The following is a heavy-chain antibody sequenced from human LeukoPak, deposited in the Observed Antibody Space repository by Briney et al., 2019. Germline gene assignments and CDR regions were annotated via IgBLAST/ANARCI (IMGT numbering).Heavy chain of an antibody. D-gene: IGHD5-24*01. Sequence: GGSLRLSCAASGFTFSRYWMSWVRQAPGKGLEWVSAISGSGGSTYYADSVKGRFTISRDNSKNTLYLQMNSLRAEGTAVYYCAKEGEDGYTSDYWGQGTLVTVSS. V-gene: IGHV3-23*01. J-gene: IGHJ4*02. CDR1: GFTFSRYW. CDR2: ISGSGGST. CDR3: AKEGEDGYTSDY.